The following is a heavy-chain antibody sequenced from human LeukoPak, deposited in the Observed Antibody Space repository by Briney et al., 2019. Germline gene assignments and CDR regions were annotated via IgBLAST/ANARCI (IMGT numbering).Heavy chain of an antibody. J-gene: IGHJ4*02. V-gene: IGHV3-7*01. D-gene: IGHD3-10*01. CDR3: AREQAVWFGDSSLY. Sequence: GGSLTLSCAASGFTLSSYWMRWVRQAPGKGLEWVANINLEGSEKYYADSMNARFTISRDNAKHPLYLQMNSLRAEDTAVYYCAREQAVWFGDSSLYWGQGTLVTVSS. CDR1: GFTLSSYW. CDR2: INLEGSEK.